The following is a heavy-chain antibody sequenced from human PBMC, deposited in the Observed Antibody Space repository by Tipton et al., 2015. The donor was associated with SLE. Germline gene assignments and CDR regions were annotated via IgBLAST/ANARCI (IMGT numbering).Heavy chain of an antibody. CDR1: GGSISSHY. J-gene: IGHJ4*02. Sequence: TLSLTCTVSGGSISSHYWSWIRQPPGKGLEWIGYIYYSGSTNYNPSLKSRVTISVDTSKNQFSLKLGSVTAADTAVYYCARWGLEDYGDYGGFDYWGQGTLVTVSS. CDR2: IYYSGST. CDR3: ARWGLEDYGDYGGFDY. V-gene: IGHV4-59*11. D-gene: IGHD4-17*01.